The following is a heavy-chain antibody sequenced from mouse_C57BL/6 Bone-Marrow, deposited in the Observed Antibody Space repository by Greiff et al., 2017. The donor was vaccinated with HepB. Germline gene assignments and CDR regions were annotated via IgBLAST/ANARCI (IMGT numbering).Heavy chain of an antibody. V-gene: IGHV1-50*01. Sequence: VKLQQPGAELVKPGASVKLSCKASGYTFTSYWMQWVKQRPGQGLEWIGEIDPSDSSTNYNQKFKGKATLTVDTSSSTAYMQLSSLTSEDSAVYYCARHPPSSGWGDWGKGPTLTVSS. CDR1: GYTFTSYW. J-gene: IGHJ2*01. CDR2: IDPSDSST. CDR3: ARHPPSSGWGD. D-gene: IGHD6-1*01.